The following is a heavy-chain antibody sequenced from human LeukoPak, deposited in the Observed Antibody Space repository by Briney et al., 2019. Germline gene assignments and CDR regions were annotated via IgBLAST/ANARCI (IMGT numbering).Heavy chain of an antibody. CDR3: ARDVYSYDNHCYFDL. V-gene: IGHV3-11*01. J-gene: IGHJ2*01. Sequence: GGSLRLSCAPSGFTFNDYYMSWIRQAPGKGLEWVSYISGTGSTIYYADSVKGRFTISRDNAKNSLYLQMNSLRAEDTAVYYCARDVYSYDNHCYFDLWGRGTVVTVSS. CDR2: ISGTGSTI. D-gene: IGHD5-18*01. CDR1: GFTFNDYY.